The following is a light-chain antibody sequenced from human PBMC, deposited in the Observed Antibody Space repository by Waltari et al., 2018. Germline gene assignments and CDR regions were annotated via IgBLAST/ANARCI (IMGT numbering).Light chain of an antibody. CDR1: QTVRANY. Sequence: CSASQTVRANYLVCYHQKPAQHPTLLIYGASSRRTGVPDRFCGSGSATEFSLTISSLVPEDFVVYYCYQYDIPRRTFGGGTKVEIK. CDR2: GAS. V-gene: IGKV3-20*01. CDR3: YQYDIPRRT. J-gene: IGKJ4*02.